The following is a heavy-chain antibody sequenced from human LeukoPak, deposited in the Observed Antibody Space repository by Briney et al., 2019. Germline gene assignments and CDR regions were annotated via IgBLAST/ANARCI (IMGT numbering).Heavy chain of an antibody. V-gene: IGHV1-2*02. D-gene: IGHD3-10*01. J-gene: IGHJ4*02. CDR2: INPNSGGT. CDR3: AREKGFGELLFDY. Sequence: ASVKVSCKASGYTFTGYYMHWVRQAPGQGLEWMGWINPNSGGTNYAQKFQGRVTMTRDTSISTAYMELSRLLSDDTAVYYCAREKGFGELLFDYWGQGTLDTVSS. CDR1: GYTFTGYY.